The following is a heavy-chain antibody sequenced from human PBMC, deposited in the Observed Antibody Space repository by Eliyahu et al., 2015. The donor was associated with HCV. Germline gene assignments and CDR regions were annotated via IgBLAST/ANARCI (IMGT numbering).Heavy chain of an antibody. CDR1: GFTFXSYA. CDR3: TRGSSYYDSSGKWYFDL. D-gene: IGHD3-22*01. J-gene: IGHJ2*01. Sequence: QVQLVESGGGVVQPGTSLRLSCAASGFTFXSYAIHWVRQAPGKGLEWVTVVSFDGSNKHYADSVRGRFTISRDNSRNTLYLQMNTLRTEDTAVYYCTRGSSYYDSSGKWYFDLWGRGTLVTVSS. CDR2: VSFDGSNK. V-gene: IGHV3-30*14.